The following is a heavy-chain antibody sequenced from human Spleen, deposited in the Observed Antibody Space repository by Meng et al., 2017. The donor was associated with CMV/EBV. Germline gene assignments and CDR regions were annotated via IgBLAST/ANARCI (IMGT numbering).Heavy chain of an antibody. J-gene: IGHJ4*02. D-gene: IGHD5-18*01. V-gene: IGHV1-2*02. Sequence: QVHLGQSGAEVKKPGASGKVSCKASGYTFTGYYMHWVRQAPGQGLEWMGWINSNSGSTNYAQKFQGRVTMTRDTSISTAYMELSRLRSDDTAVYYCARELESYGHPRYGYWGQGTLVTVSS. CDR2: INSNSGST. CDR1: GYTFTGYY. CDR3: ARELESYGHPRYGY.